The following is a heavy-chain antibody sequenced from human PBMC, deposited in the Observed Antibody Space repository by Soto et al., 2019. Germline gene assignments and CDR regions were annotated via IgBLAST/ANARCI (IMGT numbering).Heavy chain of an antibody. V-gene: IGHV3-15*01. CDR1: GFTLSNGW. D-gene: IGHD2-15*01. CDR3: TTEGPGYCSGGSCQAFDY. Sequence: GGSLRLSCAASGFTLSNGWMSWVRQAPGKGLEWVGRIKSKTDGGTTDYAAPVKGRFTISRDDSKNTLYLQMNNLKTEDTAVYYCTTEGPGYCSGGSCQAFDYWGQGTLVTVSS. J-gene: IGHJ4*02. CDR2: IKSKTDGGTT.